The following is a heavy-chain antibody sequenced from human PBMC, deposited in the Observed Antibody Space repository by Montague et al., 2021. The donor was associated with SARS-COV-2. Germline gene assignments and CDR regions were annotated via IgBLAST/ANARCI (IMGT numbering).Heavy chain of an antibody. V-gene: IGHV3-30*04. CDR3: ARGGGSGSYYGAFDI. D-gene: IGHD3-10*01. CDR1: GFTFSSYA. Sequence: SLRLSCAASGFTFSSYAMHWVRQAPGKGLEWVAVISYDGSSRYYADSVKGRFTISRDNSKNTLYLQMNSLRAEDTAVYYCARGGGSGSYYGAFDIWGQGTMVTVSS. J-gene: IGHJ3*02. CDR2: ISYDGSSR.